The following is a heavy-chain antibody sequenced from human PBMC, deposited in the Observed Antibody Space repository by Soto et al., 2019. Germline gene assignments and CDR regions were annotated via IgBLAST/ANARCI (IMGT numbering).Heavy chain of an antibody. CDR1: GYTFTGYY. J-gene: IGHJ6*02. Sequence: ASVKVSCKASGYTFTGYYMHWVRQAPGQGLEWMGWINPNSGGTNYAQKFQGWVTMTRDTSISTAYMELSRLRSDDTAVYYCAREGYGGNSYYYGMDVWGQGTTVTVSS. CDR3: AREGYGGNSYYYGMDV. CDR2: INPNSGGT. V-gene: IGHV1-2*04. D-gene: IGHD4-17*01.